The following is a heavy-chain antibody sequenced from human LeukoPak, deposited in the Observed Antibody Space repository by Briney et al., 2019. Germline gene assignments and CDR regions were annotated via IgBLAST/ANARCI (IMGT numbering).Heavy chain of an antibody. CDR1: GFTFSSYS. D-gene: IGHD4-17*01. V-gene: IGHV3-74*01. CDR2: ANIDGSYT. CDR3: AKEGYGDYEGPGQFDY. Sequence: PGGSLRLSCAASGFTFSSYSMNWVRQAPGKGLVWVSRANIDGSYTSYADSVKGRFTISRDNSKNTLYLQMNSLRAEDTALYYCAKEGYGDYEGPGQFDYWGQGTLVTVSS. J-gene: IGHJ4*02.